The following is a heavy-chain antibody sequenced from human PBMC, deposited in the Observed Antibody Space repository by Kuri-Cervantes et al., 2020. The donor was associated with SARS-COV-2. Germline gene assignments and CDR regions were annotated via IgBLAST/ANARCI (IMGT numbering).Heavy chain of an antibody. Sequence: SVKVSCKASGGTFGSYAISWVRQAPGQGLEWMGGIIPIFGTANYAQKFQGRVTITADESTSTAYMELSSLRSDDTAVYYCARARVRWGVTTMPFDYWGQGTLVTVSS. J-gene: IGHJ4*02. D-gene: IGHD4-17*01. V-gene: IGHV1-69*13. CDR1: GGTFGSYA. CDR2: IIPIFGTA. CDR3: ARARVRWGVTTMPFDY.